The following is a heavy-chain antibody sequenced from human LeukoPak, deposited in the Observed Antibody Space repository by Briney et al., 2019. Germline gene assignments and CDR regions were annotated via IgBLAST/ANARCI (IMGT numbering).Heavy chain of an antibody. CDR2: ISGSGGTT. D-gene: IGHD3-3*01. CDR1: GFTFSNYA. J-gene: IGHJ3*02. V-gene: IGHV3-23*01. Sequence: GGSLRLSCAASGFTFSNYAMTWVRQAPGKGLEWVAGISGSGGTTYYPDSVKGRFTISRDNSKNTLYLQMNSLRAEDTAVYYCAKDLESGYSLDAFDIWGQGTMVTVSS. CDR3: AKDLESGYSLDAFDI.